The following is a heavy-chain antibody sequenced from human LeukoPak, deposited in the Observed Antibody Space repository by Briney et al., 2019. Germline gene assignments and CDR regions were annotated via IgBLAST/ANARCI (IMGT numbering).Heavy chain of an antibody. CDR1: GYSISSGYY. CDR3: ARDQLVRGGYYYYGMDV. Sequence: SETLSPTCAVSGYSISSGYYWGWIRQPPGKGLEWIGSIYHSGSTYYNPSLKSRVTISVDTSKNQFSLKLSSVTAADTAVYYCARDQLVRGGYYYYGMDVWGKGTTVTVSS. D-gene: IGHD6-13*01. CDR2: IYHSGST. V-gene: IGHV4-38-2*01. J-gene: IGHJ6*04.